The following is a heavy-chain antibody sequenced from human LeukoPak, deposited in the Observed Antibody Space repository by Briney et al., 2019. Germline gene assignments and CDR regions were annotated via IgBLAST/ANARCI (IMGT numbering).Heavy chain of an antibody. CDR2: ISGSGGST. D-gene: IGHD1-26*01. CDR3: AKKLSPSGSYTPLGAFDI. V-gene: IGHV3-23*01. J-gene: IGHJ3*02. Sequence: GGSLRLSCAASGFTFSSYAMSWVRQAPGKGLEWVSVISGSGGSTYYADSVKGRFTISRDNSKNTLYLQMNSLRAEDTAVYYCAKKLSPSGSYTPLGAFDIWGQGTMVTVSS. CDR1: GFTFSSYA.